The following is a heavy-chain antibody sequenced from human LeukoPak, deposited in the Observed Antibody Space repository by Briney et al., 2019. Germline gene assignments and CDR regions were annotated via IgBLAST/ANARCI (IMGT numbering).Heavy chain of an antibody. Sequence: SETLSLTCTVSSGSISNYYWSWIRQPAGKGLEWIGRIYTSGSTTYNPSLKSRLTISVDTSKNQFSLKLSSVTAADTAVYYCARLGFLEWLWPNKNYYYMDVWGKGTTVTVSS. D-gene: IGHD3-3*01. J-gene: IGHJ6*03. V-gene: IGHV4-4*07. CDR2: IYTSGST. CDR3: ARLGFLEWLWPNKNYYYMDV. CDR1: SGSISNYY.